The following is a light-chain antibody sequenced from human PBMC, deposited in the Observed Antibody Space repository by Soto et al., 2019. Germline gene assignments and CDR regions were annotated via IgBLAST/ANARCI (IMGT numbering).Light chain of an antibody. CDR2: AAS. Sequence: DIQLTQSPSFLSASVGDRVTITCRASQGISSHLAWYQQKPGKAPKLLIYAASTLQSGVPSGFSGSGSGTEFTLTISSLQPEDFATYYCQQLNSYLPLTFGGGTKVEIK. V-gene: IGKV1-9*01. CDR1: QGISSH. CDR3: QQLNSYLPLT. J-gene: IGKJ4*01.